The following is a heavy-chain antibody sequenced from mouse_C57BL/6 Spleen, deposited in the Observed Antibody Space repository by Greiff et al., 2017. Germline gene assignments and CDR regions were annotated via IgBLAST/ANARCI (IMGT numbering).Heavy chain of an antibody. CDR1: GYTFTDYY. CDR3: ARTSYYGPSYERFAD. Sequence: EVQLQQSGPELVKPGASVKISCKASGYTFTDYYMNWVKPSHGKSLEWIGDINPNNGGTSYNQKFKGKATLTVDKSSSTAYMELRSLTSEDSAVYYCARTSYYGPSYERFADWGQGTLVTVSA. D-gene: IGHD1-1*01. V-gene: IGHV1-26*01. J-gene: IGHJ3*01. CDR2: INPNNGGT.